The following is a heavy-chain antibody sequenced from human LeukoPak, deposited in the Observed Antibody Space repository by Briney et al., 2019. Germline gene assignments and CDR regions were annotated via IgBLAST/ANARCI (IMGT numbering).Heavy chain of an antibody. Sequence: PGGSLRLSCAASGFTFSSYAMHWVRQAPGKGLEGGAVISYDGSNKYYADSVKGRFTISRDNSKNTLYLKMNSLRAEDTAVYYCASGTAVVVAATPSPDYWGQGTLVTVSS. CDR1: GFTFSSYA. V-gene: IGHV3-30*04. CDR3: ASGTAVVVAATPSPDY. CDR2: ISYDGSNK. J-gene: IGHJ4*02. D-gene: IGHD2-15*01.